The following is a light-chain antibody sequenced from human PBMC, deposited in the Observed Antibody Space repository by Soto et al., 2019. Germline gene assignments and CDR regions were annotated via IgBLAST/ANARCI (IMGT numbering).Light chain of an antibody. J-gene: IGKJ5*01. Sequence: DIQMTQSPSSLSASIGDRVTITCRASKNISVYLHWYQQKPGQAPKFLIYASSNLQSGVPSRFSGSGSGTDFTLTISSLQPEDFATYYCQQSYSTLYTFGQGTRPEIK. CDR3: QQSYSTLYT. CDR1: KNISVY. CDR2: ASS. V-gene: IGKV1-39*01.